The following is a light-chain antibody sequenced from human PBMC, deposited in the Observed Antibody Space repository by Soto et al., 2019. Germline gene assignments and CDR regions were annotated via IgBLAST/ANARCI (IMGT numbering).Light chain of an antibody. Sequence: EIVLTQSPGTLSLSPGERATLSCRASQSVSSSFLAWYQQKPGQAPRLLIYGSSSRVTGIPDRFSGSGSGTDFTLTISSLQSEDFAVYYCQQYSNWPTFGQGTKVDIK. CDR3: QQYSNWPT. J-gene: IGKJ1*01. CDR2: GSS. V-gene: IGKV3-20*01. CDR1: QSVSSSF.